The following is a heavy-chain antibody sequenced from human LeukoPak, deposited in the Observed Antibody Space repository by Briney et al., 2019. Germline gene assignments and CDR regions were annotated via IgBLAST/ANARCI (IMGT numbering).Heavy chain of an antibody. CDR1: GFTFSSYG. CDR2: ISYDGSNK. Sequence: GGSLRLSCAASGFTFSSYGMHWVRQAPGKGLEWVAVISYDGSNKYYADSVKGRFTISRDNSKNTLYLQMNSLRAEDTAVYYCAKDRSSSWYEVGWFDPWGQGTLVTVSS. CDR3: AKDRSSSWYEVGWFDP. J-gene: IGHJ5*02. D-gene: IGHD6-13*01. V-gene: IGHV3-30*18.